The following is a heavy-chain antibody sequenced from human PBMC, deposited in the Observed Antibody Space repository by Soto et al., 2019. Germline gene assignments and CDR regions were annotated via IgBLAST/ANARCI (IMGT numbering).Heavy chain of an antibody. V-gene: IGHV1-18*01. D-gene: IGHD1-26*01. J-gene: IGHJ4*02. CDR3: ARGGSGSYRMFDY. CDR1: GFTFNTYV. Sequence: QVQLVQSGAEVKKPGASVTVSCQASGFTFNTYVITWVRQAPGQGLEWLGWISVYHGNTNYEQKVQGRVTMTTDTSPSTAYMELRSLRSDDPAVYYCARGGSGSYRMFDYWGQGTLVTVSS. CDR2: ISVYHGNT.